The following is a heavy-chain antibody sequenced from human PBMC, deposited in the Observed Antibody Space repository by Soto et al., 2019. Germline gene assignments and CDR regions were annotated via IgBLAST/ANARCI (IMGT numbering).Heavy chain of an antibody. CDR2: ITPFSGDV. CDR1: GNTFTYRY. D-gene: IGHD1-26*01. Sequence: QMQLVQSGAEVKKTGSTVTVSCQALGNTFTYRYLHWVRQAPGQALEWMGWITPFSGDVHYAQKLQGRVRIATDRSINPAYMRMSSRGSEDTAMYYCATGGAGSGPFTWELPDHWGQGTLVTVSS. J-gene: IGHJ4*02. CDR3: ATGGAGSGPFTWELPDH. V-gene: IGHV1-45*02.